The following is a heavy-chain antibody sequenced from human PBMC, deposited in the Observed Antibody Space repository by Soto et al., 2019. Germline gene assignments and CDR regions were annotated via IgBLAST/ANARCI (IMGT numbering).Heavy chain of an antibody. J-gene: IGHJ3*02. Sequence: EVQLVESGGGLVQPGGSLKLSCAASGFTFSGSAMHWVRQASGKGLEWVGRIRSKANSYATAYAASVKGRFTISRDDSKNTAYLHMNRLKTEDTAFYYCTIPMTTAAFDIWGQGTMVTVSS. D-gene: IGHD4-17*01. CDR2: IRSKANSYAT. CDR1: GFTFSGSA. V-gene: IGHV3-73*02. CDR3: TIPMTTAAFDI.